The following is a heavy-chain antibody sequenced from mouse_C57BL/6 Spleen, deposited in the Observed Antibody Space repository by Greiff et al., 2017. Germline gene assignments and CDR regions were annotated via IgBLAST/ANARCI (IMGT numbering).Heavy chain of an antibody. CDR2: IWSGGST. CDR3: ARGDYGYDDGGAWFAY. V-gene: IGHV2-2*01. Sequence: VKLMESGPGLVQPSQSLSITCTVSGFSLTSYGVHWVRQSPGKGLEWLGVIWSGGSTDYNAAFISRLSISKDNSKSQVFLKMSSLQADDTAIYYCARGDYGYDDGGAWFAYWGQGTLVTVSA. D-gene: IGHD2-2*01. CDR1: GFSLTSYG. J-gene: IGHJ3*01.